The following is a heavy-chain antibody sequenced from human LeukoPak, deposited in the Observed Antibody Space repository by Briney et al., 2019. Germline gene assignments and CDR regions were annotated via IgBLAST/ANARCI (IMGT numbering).Heavy chain of an antibody. CDR2: INSDGSST. J-gene: IGHJ4*02. D-gene: IGHD6-19*01. Sequence: PGGSLRLSCAASGFTFSSYWMHWVRQAPGKGLGWVSRINSDGSSTNYADSVKGRFTISRDNAKNTLYLQMNSLRAEDTAVYYCARSDSSGWYGFDYWGQGTLVTVSS. CDR1: GFTFSSYW. V-gene: IGHV3-74*01. CDR3: ARSDSSGWYGFDY.